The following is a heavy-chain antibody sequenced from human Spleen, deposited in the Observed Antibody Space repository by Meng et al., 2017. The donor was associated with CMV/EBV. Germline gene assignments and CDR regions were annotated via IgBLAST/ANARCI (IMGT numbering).Heavy chain of an antibody. D-gene: IGHD3-16*01. J-gene: IGHJ3*02. Sequence: GGSLRLSCAASGFNFATYAMTWVRQAPGKGLEWVSTITSGVRTHYADSVKGRFTISRDISKDLLYLEMHSLRAEDTAVYYCARDAWGDEAFVIWGQGTMVTVSS. CDR1: GFNFATYA. V-gene: IGHV3-23*01. CDR2: ITSGVRT. CDR3: ARDAWGDEAFVI.